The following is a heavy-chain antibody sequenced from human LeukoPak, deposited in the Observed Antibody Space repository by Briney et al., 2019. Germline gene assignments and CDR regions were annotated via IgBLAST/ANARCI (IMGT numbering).Heavy chain of an antibody. CDR3: AKDQLPYYYDSSGYLAFDI. CDR2: ISGSGGST. V-gene: IGHV3-23*01. CDR1: GFTFSSYA. D-gene: IGHD3-22*01. Sequence: PGGSLRLSCAASGFTFSSYAMSWVRQAPGKGLEWVSAISGSGGSTYYADSVKGRFTISRDNSKNTVYLQMNSLRAEDTAVYYCAKDQLPYYYDSSGYLAFDIWGQGTMVTVSS. J-gene: IGHJ3*02.